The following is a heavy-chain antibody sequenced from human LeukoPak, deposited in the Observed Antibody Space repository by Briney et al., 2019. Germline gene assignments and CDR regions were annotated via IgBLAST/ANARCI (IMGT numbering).Heavy chain of an antibody. CDR1: GGSISGYY. CDR3: ARRGYSYGL. V-gene: IGHV4-34*01. Sequence: PSETLSLTCTVSGGSISGYYWSWIRQPPGKGLEWIGEINHSGSTNYNPSLKSRVTISVDTSKNQFSLKLSSVTAADTAVYYCARRGYSYGLWGQGTLVTVSS. CDR2: INHSGST. J-gene: IGHJ4*02. D-gene: IGHD5-18*01.